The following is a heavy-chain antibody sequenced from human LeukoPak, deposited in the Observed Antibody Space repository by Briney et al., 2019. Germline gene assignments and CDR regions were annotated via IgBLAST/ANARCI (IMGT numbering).Heavy chain of an antibody. D-gene: IGHD4-23*01. J-gene: IGHJ2*01. V-gene: IGHV4-31*02. CDR3: ARDRYTVVSWYFDL. Sequence: WVRQMPGKGLEWIGYIYYSGSTYYNPSLKSRVTISVDTSKNQFSLKLSSVTAADTAVYYCARDRYTVVSWYFDLWGRGTLVTVSS. CDR2: IYYSGST.